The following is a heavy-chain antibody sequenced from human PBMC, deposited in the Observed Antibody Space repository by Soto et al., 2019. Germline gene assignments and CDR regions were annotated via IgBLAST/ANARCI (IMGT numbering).Heavy chain of an antibody. CDR3: ARNYYGSGISSIDYYYYMDV. V-gene: IGHV6-1*01. Sequence: PSQTLSLTCAISGDSVSSNSAAWNWIRQSPSRGLEWLGRTYYRSKWYNDYAVSVKSRITINPDTSKNQFSLQLNSVTPEDTAVYYCARNYYGSGISSIDYYYYMDVWGKGTTVTVSS. J-gene: IGHJ6*03. CDR1: GDSVSSNSAA. D-gene: IGHD3-10*01. CDR2: TYYRSKWYN.